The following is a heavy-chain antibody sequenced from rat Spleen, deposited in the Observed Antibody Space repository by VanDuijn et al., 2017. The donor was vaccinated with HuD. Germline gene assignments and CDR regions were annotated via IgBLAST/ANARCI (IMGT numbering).Heavy chain of an antibody. CDR2: ISPSGVT. CDR1: GFTFSSFP. Sequence: EVQLVESGGGLVQPGRSLKLSCAASGFTFSSFPMAWVRQAPKKGLEWVAYISPSGVTYYRDSVKGRFTVSRENAKSTLYFLIDSLRSGDTATYYCTRGTGIPDYWGQGVMVTVSS. D-gene: IGHD1-4*01. V-gene: IGHV5-46*01. CDR3: TRGTGIPDY. J-gene: IGHJ2*01.